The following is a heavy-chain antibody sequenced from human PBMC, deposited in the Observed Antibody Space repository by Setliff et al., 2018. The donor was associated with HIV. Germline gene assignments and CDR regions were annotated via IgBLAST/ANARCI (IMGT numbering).Heavy chain of an antibody. D-gene: IGHD3-22*01. CDR3: ARGGGYDRSGYYPFDY. J-gene: IGHJ4*02. V-gene: IGHV4-39*01. CDR1: GGSISSSNYY. Sequence: PSETLSLTCTVSGGSISSSNYYWGWIRQPPGKGLELIGTIYYIGSTSYNPSLESRVTISVDTSKNQFSLKLRSVTASDTAVYYCARGGGYDRSGYYPFDYWGQGTPVTVSS. CDR2: IYYIGST.